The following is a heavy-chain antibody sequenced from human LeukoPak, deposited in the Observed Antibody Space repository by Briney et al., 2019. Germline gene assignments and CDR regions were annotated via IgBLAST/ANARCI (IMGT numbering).Heavy chain of an antibody. J-gene: IGHJ4*01. CDR1: GGSISSGSYY. V-gene: IGHV4-61*02. Sequence: SESLSLTCTVSGGSISSGSYYWSWIRQPAGKGLEWIGRIYTSGRTNYNPSLKSRVTISVDTSKNQFSLKLTSVTAADTAVYYCARAPGNKFDYWGDGNMVAVSS. CDR2: IYTSGRT. CDR3: ARAPGNKFDY. D-gene: IGHD3-10*01.